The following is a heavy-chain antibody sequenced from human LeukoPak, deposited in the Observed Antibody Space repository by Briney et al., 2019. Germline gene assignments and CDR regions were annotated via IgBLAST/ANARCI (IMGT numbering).Heavy chain of an antibody. Sequence: PGGSLRLSCAASGFTFSSYAMHWVRQAPGKGLEWVAAVSGSAGSSYYADSVRGRFTISRDNSKNTLYLQMNSLRAEDTAVYYCAKGTVVVPAAEAGFDYWGQGTLVTVSS. J-gene: IGHJ4*02. CDR3: AKGTVVVPAAEAGFDY. CDR2: VSGSAGSS. V-gene: IGHV3-23*01. CDR1: GFTFSSYA. D-gene: IGHD2-2*01.